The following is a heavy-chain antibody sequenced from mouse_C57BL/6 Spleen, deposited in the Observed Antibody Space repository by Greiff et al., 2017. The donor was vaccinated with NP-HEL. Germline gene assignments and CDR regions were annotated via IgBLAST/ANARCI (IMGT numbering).Heavy chain of an antibody. J-gene: IGHJ4*01. CDR2: IYPRGGNT. D-gene: IGHD2-4*01. Sequence: VQLQQSGAELARPGASVKLSCKASGYTFTSYGISWVKQRTGQGLEWIGEIYPRGGNTYYNEKFKGKATLTADKSSSTAYMELRSLTSEDSAVYFCARRGDYSYAMDYWGQGTSVTVSA. CDR3: ARRGDYSYAMDY. V-gene: IGHV1-81*01. CDR1: GYTFTSYG.